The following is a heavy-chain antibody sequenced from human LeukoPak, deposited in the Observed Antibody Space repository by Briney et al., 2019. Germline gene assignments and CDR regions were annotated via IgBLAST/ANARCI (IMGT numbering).Heavy chain of an antibody. V-gene: IGHV4-59*01. D-gene: IGHD2-2*01. CDR3: ARVDCSSTSCYPLD. CDR2: IYYSGST. CDR1: GGSISSYY. Sequence: SETLSLTCTVSGGSISSYYWSWLRQPPGKGLERIGYIYYSGSTNYNPSLTSRVTISVDTSKNQFSLKLSSVTAADTAVYYCARVDCSSTSCYPLDWGQGTLVTVSS. J-gene: IGHJ4*02.